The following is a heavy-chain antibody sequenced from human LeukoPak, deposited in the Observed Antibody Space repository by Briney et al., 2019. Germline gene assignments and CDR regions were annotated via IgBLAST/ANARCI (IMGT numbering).Heavy chain of an antibody. Sequence: GESLRLSCAASGFTFSSYEMNWVRQAPGKGLEWVSYISSSGSTIYQADSVKGRFTISRDNAKNSLYLQMNSLRAEDTAVYYCARAYYYGSGSYRFPMDVWGKGTTVTISS. CDR1: GFTFSSYE. CDR2: ISSSGSTI. D-gene: IGHD3-10*01. CDR3: ARAYYYGSGSYRFPMDV. V-gene: IGHV3-48*03. J-gene: IGHJ6*03.